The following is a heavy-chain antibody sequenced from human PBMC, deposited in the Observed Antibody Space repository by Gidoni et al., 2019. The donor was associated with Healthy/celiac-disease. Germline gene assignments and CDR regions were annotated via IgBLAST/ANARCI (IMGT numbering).Heavy chain of an antibody. D-gene: IGHD5-18*01. J-gene: IGHJ6*02. CDR2: ISSSGSTI. CDR3: ARVVDTAMVGDYGMDV. Sequence: EVQLVESGGGLVQPGGSLRLSCAASGFTFSRYEMNWVRQAPGKGLEWVSYISSSGSTIYYADAVQGRFTISRDNAKNSLYLQMTSLRAEDTAVYYCARVVDTAMVGDYGMDVWGQGTTVTVSS. CDR1: GFTFSRYE. V-gene: IGHV3-48*03.